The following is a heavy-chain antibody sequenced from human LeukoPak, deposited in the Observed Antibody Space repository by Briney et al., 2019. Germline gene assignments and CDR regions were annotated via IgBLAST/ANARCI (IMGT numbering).Heavy chain of an antibody. CDR1: GFTVSSNY. CDR2: IYSGGDT. V-gene: IGHV3-53*01. D-gene: IGHD2-15*01. Sequence: GGSLRLSCAASGFTVSSNYMSWVRQAPGKGLEWVSIIYSGGDTYYADSVKGRFTISRDNSKNTLYLQMNSLRGEDTAVYYCARYCSGGSCYDSFDYWGQGTVVTVSS. J-gene: IGHJ4*02. CDR3: ARYCSGGSCYDSFDY.